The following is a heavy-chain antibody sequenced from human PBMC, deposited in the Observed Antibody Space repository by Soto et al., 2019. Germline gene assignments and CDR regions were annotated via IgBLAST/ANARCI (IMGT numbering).Heavy chain of an antibody. J-gene: IGHJ6*02. CDR2: ISSSGSTI. V-gene: IGHV3-48*03. CDR3: ARYDFPARGMDV. D-gene: IGHD3-3*01. Sequence: GVSLRISCAASGFTFSSYEMNWVRQAPGKGLEWVSYISSSGSTIYYAGSVKGRFTISRDNAKNSLYLQMNSLRAEDTAVYYCARYDFPARGMDVWGQGTTVTAP. CDR1: GFTFSSYE.